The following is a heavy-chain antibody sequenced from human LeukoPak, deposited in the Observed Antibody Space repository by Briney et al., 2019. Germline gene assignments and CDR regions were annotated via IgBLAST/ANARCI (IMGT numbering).Heavy chain of an antibody. J-gene: IGHJ4*02. CDR1: GFTVSSNY. CDR3: AREDCSSTSCYCGY. CDR2: IYSGGST. D-gene: IGHD2-2*01. V-gene: IGHV3-66*01. Sequence: GGSLRLSCAASGFTVSSNYMSWVRQAPGKGLEWVSVIYSGGSTYYADSVKGRFTISRDNSKNTLYLQMNSLRAEDTAVYYCAREDCSSTSCYCGYWGQGTLVTVSS.